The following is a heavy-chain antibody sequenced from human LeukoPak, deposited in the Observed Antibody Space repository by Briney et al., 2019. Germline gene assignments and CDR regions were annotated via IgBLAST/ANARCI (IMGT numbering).Heavy chain of an antibody. CDR1: GFTFSSYG. CDR3: ARAGFGELLYRRYYYYYMDV. D-gene: IGHD3-10*01. Sequence: GGSLRLSCAASGFTFSSYGMSWVRPAPGEGPEWVSAISGSGGSTYYADSVKGRFTISRDNAKNSLYLQMNSLRAEDTAVYYCARAGFGELLYRRYYYYYMDVWGKGTTVTVSS. CDR2: ISGSGGST. V-gene: IGHV3-23*01. J-gene: IGHJ6*03.